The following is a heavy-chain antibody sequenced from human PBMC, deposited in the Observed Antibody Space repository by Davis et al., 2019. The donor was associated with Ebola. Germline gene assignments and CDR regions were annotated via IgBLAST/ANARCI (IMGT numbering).Heavy chain of an antibody. V-gene: IGHV4-38-2*02. J-gene: IGHJ4*02. Sequence: SETLSLTCTVSGYSISSGYYWGWIRQPPGKGLEWIGSIYHSGSTYYNPSLKSRVTISLDTSKNQFSLKLSSVTAADTAVYYCARGRYSYGYFDYWGQGTLVTVSS. CDR1: GYSISSGYY. CDR2: IYHSGST. D-gene: IGHD5-18*01. CDR3: ARGRYSYGYFDY.